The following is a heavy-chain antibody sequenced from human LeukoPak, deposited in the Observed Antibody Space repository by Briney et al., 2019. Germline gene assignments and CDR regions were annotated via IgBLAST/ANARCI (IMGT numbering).Heavy chain of an antibody. D-gene: IGHD3-10*01. Sequence: SETLSLTCTISGGSISSGGYAWSWIRQPQGKALRWIGFIYHDGSAFYNPSLKSRLSISLDRSRNQFSLELSSVTAADTAIYYCARYGGSGTYFFDYWGQGNLVTVSA. J-gene: IGHJ4*02. V-gene: IGHV4-30-2*01. CDR3: ARYGGSGTYFFDY. CDR2: IYHDGSA. CDR1: GGSISSGGYA.